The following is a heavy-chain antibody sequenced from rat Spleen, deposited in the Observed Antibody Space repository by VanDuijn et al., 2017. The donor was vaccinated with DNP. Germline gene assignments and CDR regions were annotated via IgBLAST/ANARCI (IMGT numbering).Heavy chain of an antibody. D-gene: IGHD4-3*01. J-gene: IGHJ2*01. CDR3: ATHGFGYFGY. V-gene: IGHV5-7*01. CDR2: IFYDGSTT. CDR1: GFTFSDFN. Sequence: EVHLVESGGGLVQPGRSLKLSCAASGFTFSDFNMAWVRQAPKKGLEWVATIFYDGSTTYYGDSVKGRFTISRDDAKNTLYLQMDSLRSEDTATYYCATHGFGYFGYWGQGVVVTVSS.